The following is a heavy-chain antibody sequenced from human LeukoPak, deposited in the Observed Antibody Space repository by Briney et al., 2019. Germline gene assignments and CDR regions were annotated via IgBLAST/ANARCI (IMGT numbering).Heavy chain of an antibody. D-gene: IGHD3-22*01. J-gene: IGHJ4*02. Sequence: SVKVSCKASGGTFSSYAISWVRQAPGQGLEWMGGIIPIFGTANYAQKFQGRVTITADESTSTAYMELSSLRSEDTAVYYCAKDRGKAGSGYYSHFDYWGQGTLVTVSS. CDR3: AKDRGKAGSGYYSHFDY. CDR2: IIPIFGTA. CDR1: GGTFSSYA. V-gene: IGHV1-69*13.